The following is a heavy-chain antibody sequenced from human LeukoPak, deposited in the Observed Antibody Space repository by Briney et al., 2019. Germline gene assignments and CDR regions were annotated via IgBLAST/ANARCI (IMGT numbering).Heavy chain of an antibody. V-gene: IGHV3-33*06. D-gene: IGHD3-10*01. CDR2: IWYDGSNK. CDR1: GFTFSSYG. CDR3: AKHQVTMLRGVISARLYYYYYYMDV. Sequence: GRSLRLSCAASGFTFSSYGMHWVRQAPGKGLEWVAVIWYDGSNKYYADSVKGRFTISRDNSKNTLYLQMNSLRAEDTAVYYCAKHQVTMLRGVISARLYYYYYYMDVWGKGTTVTVSS. J-gene: IGHJ6*03.